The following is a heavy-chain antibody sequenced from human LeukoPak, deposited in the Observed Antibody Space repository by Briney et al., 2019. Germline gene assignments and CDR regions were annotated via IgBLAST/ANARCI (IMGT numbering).Heavy chain of an antibody. CDR1: GGSISSSNW. Sequence: PSETLSLTCAVSGGSISSSNWWSWVRQPPGKGLEWIGEIYHSGSTNYNPSLKSRVTISVDKSKNQFSLKLSSVTAADTAVYYCARMYAGDAPNYFDYWGQGTLVTVPS. D-gene: IGHD1-26*01. J-gene: IGHJ4*02. V-gene: IGHV4-4*02. CDR3: ARMYAGDAPNYFDY. CDR2: IYHSGST.